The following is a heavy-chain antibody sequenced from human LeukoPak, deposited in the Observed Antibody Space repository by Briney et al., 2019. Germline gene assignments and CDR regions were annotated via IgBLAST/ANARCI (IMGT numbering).Heavy chain of an antibody. CDR2: ISSSSSYI. J-gene: IGHJ4*02. Sequence: GGSLRLSCAASGFTFSSYSMNWVRQAPGKGLEWVSSISSSSSYIYYADSVKGRFTISRDNAKNSLYLQMNSLRAEDTAVYYCARFRSAAAGPFFDYWGQGTLVTVSS. D-gene: IGHD6-13*01. CDR1: GFTFSSYS. V-gene: IGHV3-21*01. CDR3: ARFRSAAAGPFFDY.